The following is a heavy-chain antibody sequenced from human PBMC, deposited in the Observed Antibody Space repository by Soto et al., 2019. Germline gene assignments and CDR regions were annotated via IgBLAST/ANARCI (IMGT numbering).Heavy chain of an antibody. CDR1: GYTFSNYW. D-gene: IGHD3-22*01. CDR2: IYPEDSDT. J-gene: IGHJ4*02. CDR3: ARQGAKYYYDRSAYYES. Sequence: PGESLKISCRGSGYTFSNYWIAWVRQMPGKGLEWMGIIYPEDSDTRYSPSFQGQVTMSADKYINTAYLEWSSLKASDTGIYYCARQGAKYYYDRSAYYESWGQGTPVTVSS. V-gene: IGHV5-51*01.